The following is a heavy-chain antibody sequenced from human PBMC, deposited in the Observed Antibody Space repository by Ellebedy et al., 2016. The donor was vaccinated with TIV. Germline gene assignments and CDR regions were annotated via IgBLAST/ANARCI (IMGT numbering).Heavy chain of an antibody. CDR1: GFTFSDYY. D-gene: IGHD1-26*01. CDR3: ARVMDSGSYPEPLDY. Sequence: PGGSLRLSCAASGFTFSDYYMSWIRQAPGKGLEWVSYISSSGSTIYYADSVKGRFTISRDNAKNSLYLQMNSLRAEDTAVYYCARVMDSGSYPEPLDYWGQGTLVTVSS. J-gene: IGHJ4*02. V-gene: IGHV3-11*01. CDR2: ISSSGSTI.